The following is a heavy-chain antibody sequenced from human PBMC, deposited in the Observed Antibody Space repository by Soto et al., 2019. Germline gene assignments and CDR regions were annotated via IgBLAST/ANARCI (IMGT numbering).Heavy chain of an antibody. CDR1: GFKFSNYA. CDR3: ATDRRAGGNSAFYFDF. V-gene: IGHV3-23*01. CDR2: ISATGGGT. Sequence: GSLLLSCSASGFKFSNYAMSWVRQAPGKGLEWVSLISATGGGTYYADSVKGRFTISRDNSHNTLYLQVHSLTAEDTAVYYCATDRRAGGNSAFYFDFWGQGAQVTVYS. D-gene: IGHD3-16*01. J-gene: IGHJ4*02.